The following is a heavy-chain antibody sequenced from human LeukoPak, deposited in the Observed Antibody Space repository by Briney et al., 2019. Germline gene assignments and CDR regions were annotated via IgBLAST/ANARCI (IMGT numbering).Heavy chain of an antibody. CDR3: ARVRYYDSSAAPPDV. CDR1: GYTFTSYG. Sequence: ASVKVSCKASGYTFTSYGISWVRQAPGQGLEWMGWISAYNGNTNYAQKLQGRVTMTTDTSTSTAYMELRSLRSDDTAVYYCARVRYYDSSAAPPDVWGQGTTVTVSS. V-gene: IGHV1-18*01. J-gene: IGHJ6*02. D-gene: IGHD3-22*01. CDR2: ISAYNGNT.